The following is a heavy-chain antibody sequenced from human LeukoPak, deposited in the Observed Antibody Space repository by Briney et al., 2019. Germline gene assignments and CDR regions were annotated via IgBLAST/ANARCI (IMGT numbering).Heavy chain of an antibody. Sequence: GGSLRLSCAASGFTFSSYGMHWVRQAPGKGPEWVAVIWYDGSNKYYADSVKGRFTISRDNSKNTLYLQMNSLRAEDTAVYYCARDSDRDYFDYWGQGTLVTVSS. CDR3: ARDSDRDYFDY. CDR1: GFTFSSYG. V-gene: IGHV3-33*01. CDR2: IWYDGSNK. J-gene: IGHJ4*02.